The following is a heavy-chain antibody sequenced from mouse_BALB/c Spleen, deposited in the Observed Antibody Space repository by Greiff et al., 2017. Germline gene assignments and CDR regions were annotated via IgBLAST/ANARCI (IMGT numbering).Heavy chain of an antibody. Sequence: EVQVVESGGGLVQPGGSLKLSCAASGFTFSSYGMSWVRQTPDKRLELVATINSNGGSTYYPDSVKGRFTISRDNAKNTLYLQMSSLKSEDTAMYYCARSPYGNYGWYFDVWGAGTTVTVSS. V-gene: IGHV5-6-3*01. CDR2: INSNGGST. CDR3: ARSPYGNYGWYFDV. D-gene: IGHD2-1*01. J-gene: IGHJ1*01. CDR1: GFTFSSYG.